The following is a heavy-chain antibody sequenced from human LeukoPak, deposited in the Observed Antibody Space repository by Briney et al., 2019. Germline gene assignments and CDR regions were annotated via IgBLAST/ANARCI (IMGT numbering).Heavy chain of an antibody. CDR2: IIPIFGTV. Sequence: SVKVSCKASGGTFSSYAISWVRQAPGQGLEWMGGIIPIFGTVNYAQKFQGRVTITADESTSTAYMELSSLRSEDTAVYYCARHPSGWDGPFGYWGQGTLVTVSS. CDR1: GGTFSSYA. V-gene: IGHV1-69*13. D-gene: IGHD6-19*01. CDR3: ARHPSGWDGPFGY. J-gene: IGHJ4*02.